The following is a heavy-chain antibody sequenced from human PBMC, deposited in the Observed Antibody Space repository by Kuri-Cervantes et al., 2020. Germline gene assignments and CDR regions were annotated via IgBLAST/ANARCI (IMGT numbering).Heavy chain of an antibody. CDR3: ARARGRFLEWFHSPFDY. V-gene: IGHV1-69*13. Sequence: SFKVSCKASGGTFSSYAISWVRQAPGQGLEWMGGIIPIFGTANYAQKFQGRVTITADESTRTAYMELSSLRSEDTAVYYCARARGRFLEWFHSPFDYWGQGTLVTVSS. CDR2: IIPIFGTA. J-gene: IGHJ4*02. CDR1: GGTFSSYA. D-gene: IGHD3-3*01.